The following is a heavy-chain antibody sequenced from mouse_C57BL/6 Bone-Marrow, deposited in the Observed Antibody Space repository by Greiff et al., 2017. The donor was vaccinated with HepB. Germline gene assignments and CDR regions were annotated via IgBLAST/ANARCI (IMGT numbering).Heavy chain of an antibody. V-gene: IGHV5-9-1*02. CDR1: GFTFSSYA. CDR2: ISSGGDYI. Sequence: EVQVVESGEGLVKPGGSLKLSCAASGFTFSSYAMSWVRQTPEKRLEWVAYISSGGDYIYYADTVKGRFTISRDNARNTLYLQMSSLKSEDTAMYYCTRGGLLSYAMDYWGQGTSVTVSS. CDR3: TRGGLLSYAMDY. D-gene: IGHD3-1*01. J-gene: IGHJ4*01.